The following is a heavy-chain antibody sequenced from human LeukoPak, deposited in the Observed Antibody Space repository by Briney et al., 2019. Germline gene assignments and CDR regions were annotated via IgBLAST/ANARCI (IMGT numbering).Heavy chain of an antibody. CDR2: IYWDDDK. V-gene: IGHV2-5*02. D-gene: IGHD5-18*01. CDR1: GFSLSTNGVG. Sequence: SGPSLVEPTQTLTLTCTFSGFSLSTNGVGVGWIRQPPGKALEWLALIYWDDDKRYSPSLRGRLSITKDTSKNQVVLTMTNMGPVDTGTYYCAHVDTSMVTSAFDVWGQGTVVTVS. J-gene: IGHJ3*01. CDR3: AHVDTSMVTSAFDV.